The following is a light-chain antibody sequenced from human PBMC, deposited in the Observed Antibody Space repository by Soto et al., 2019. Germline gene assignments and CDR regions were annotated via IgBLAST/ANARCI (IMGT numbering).Light chain of an antibody. V-gene: IGKV3-11*01. CDR1: QSVSST. Sequence: PQAPSTLSVSPGDRPTLSCGASQSVSSTLAWYQQKHGQAPRLLIYDASKRATGIPARFSGSGSGTDFTLTISSLQPEDFAVYYCQQRSNWPWTFGQGTKVDIK. CDR3: QQRSNWPWT. CDR2: DAS. J-gene: IGKJ1*01.